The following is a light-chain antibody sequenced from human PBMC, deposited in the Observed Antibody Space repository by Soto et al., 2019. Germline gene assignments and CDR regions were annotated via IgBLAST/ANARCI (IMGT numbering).Light chain of an antibody. J-gene: IGKJ3*01. Sequence: DIQMTQSPSSLSASVGDRVTITCQASQDISNYLNWYQQKPGKAPKLLIYDASNLETGVPSRFSGSGSGTDFTFTISNLQPEYIATYYCQQYANLPPFTFGPGTKVDIK. V-gene: IGKV1-33*01. CDR1: QDISNY. CDR2: DAS. CDR3: QQYANLPPFT.